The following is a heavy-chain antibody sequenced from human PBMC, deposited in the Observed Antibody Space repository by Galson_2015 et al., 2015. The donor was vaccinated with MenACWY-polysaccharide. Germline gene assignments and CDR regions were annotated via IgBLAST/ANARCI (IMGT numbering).Heavy chain of an antibody. CDR2: ISHGVST. CDR3: ARKFDS. Sequence: SETLSLTCAVSGASISRSDWWCWVRQPPGKGLEWIGEISHGVSTNYNPSLKSRVTLSLDKSKNQISLKMSSVTAADTAVYYCARKFDSWGQGILVTVPS. J-gene: IGHJ4*02. CDR1: GASISRSDW. V-gene: IGHV4-4*02.